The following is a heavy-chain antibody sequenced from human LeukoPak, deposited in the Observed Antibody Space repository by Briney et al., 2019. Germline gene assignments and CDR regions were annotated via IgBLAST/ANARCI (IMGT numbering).Heavy chain of an antibody. CDR3: TREVADTTTTN. CDR1: GFTLDDYA. Sequence: GGSLRLSCTASGFTLDDYAMSWFRQAPGKGLEWVGFIRSKAYGGTTEYAASVKGRFTISRDGSKNIAYLQMNSLKTEDTAVYYCTREVADTTTTNWGQGTLVTVSS. V-gene: IGHV3-49*01. CDR2: IRSKAYGGTT. J-gene: IGHJ4*02. D-gene: IGHD1-26*01.